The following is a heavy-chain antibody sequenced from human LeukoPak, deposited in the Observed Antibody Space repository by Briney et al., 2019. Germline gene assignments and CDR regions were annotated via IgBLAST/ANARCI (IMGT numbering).Heavy chain of an antibody. CDR3: ASSSKQIVVVHFDY. V-gene: IGHV1-69*13. D-gene: IGHD3-22*01. J-gene: IGHJ4*02. CDR2: IIPIFGTA. CDR1: GGTFSSYA. Sequence: SVKVSCKASGGTFSSYAIGWVRQAPGQGLEWMGGIIPIFGTANYAQKFQGRVTITADESTSTAYMELSSLRSEDTAVYYCASSSKQIVVVHFDYWGQGTLVTVSS.